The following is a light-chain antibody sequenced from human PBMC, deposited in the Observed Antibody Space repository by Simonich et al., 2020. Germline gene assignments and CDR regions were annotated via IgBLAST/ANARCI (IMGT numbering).Light chain of an antibody. V-gene: IGKV4-1*01. CDR3: QQYYSTPPIT. CDR1: QRVLYSSNNKNY. Sequence: DIVMTQSPDSLAVSLGERATINCKSSQRVLYSSNNKNYLAWYQQKPGQPPKLLISGASTRESGVPDRFSGSGSGTDFTLTISSLQAEDVAVYYCQQYYSTPPITFGPGTKVDIK. CDR2: GAS. J-gene: IGKJ3*01.